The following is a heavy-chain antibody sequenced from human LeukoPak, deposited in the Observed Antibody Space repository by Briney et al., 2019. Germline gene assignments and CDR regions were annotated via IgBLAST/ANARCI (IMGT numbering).Heavy chain of an antibody. D-gene: IGHD3-10*01. V-gene: IGHV3-23*01. CDR3: AKDHYYGSGSFQNKPLNWFDP. Sequence: PGGSLRLSCAASGFTFSSYGMSWVRQAPGKGLEWVSAISGSGGSTYYADSVKGRFTISRDNSKNTLYLQMNSLRAEDTAVYYCAKDHYYGSGSFQNKPLNWFDPWGQGTLVTVSS. J-gene: IGHJ5*02. CDR1: GFTFSSYG. CDR2: ISGSGGST.